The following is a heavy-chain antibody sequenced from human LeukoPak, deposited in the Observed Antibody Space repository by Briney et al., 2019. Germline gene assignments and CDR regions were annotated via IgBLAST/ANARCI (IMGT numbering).Heavy chain of an antibody. Sequence: SVKVSCKASGGTFSSYAISWVRQAPGQGLEWMGGIIPIFGTANYAQKFQGRVTMTRDTSISTAYMELSRLRSDDTAVYYCARDRGGDGYNPRYYYYYMDVWGKGTTVTISS. D-gene: IGHD5-24*01. CDR2: IIPIFGTA. CDR1: GGTFSSYA. V-gene: IGHV1-69*05. J-gene: IGHJ6*03. CDR3: ARDRGGDGYNPRYYYYYMDV.